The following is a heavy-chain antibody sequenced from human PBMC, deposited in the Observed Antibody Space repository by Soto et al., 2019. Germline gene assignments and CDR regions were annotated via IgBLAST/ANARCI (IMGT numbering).Heavy chain of an antibody. V-gene: IGHV1-2*02. Sequence: QLHLVQSGAVVKKPGASVTVSCSASGYPVTAYYMHWVRQAPGRGLEWMGGINPATGAAKYTQTCQGRVTRTRDTATRTGGMELSGLTSEDTAVFYCARGGGVGVAGSAAFDMWGQGTLVTVSS. D-gene: IGHD3-3*01. J-gene: IGHJ3*02. CDR2: INPATGAA. CDR1: GYPVTAYY. CDR3: ARGGGVGVAGSAAFDM.